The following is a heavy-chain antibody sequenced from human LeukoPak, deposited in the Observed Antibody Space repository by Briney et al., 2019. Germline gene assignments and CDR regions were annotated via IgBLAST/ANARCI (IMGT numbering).Heavy chain of an antibody. CDR3: ARIWDYYDSSGYSN. J-gene: IGHJ1*01. Sequence: GASVKVSCKASGYTFTSYGISWVRQAPGQGLEWMGWISAYNGNTNYAQKLQGRVTMTTDTSTSTAYMELRSLRSDDTAVYYCARIWDYYDSSGYSNWGQGTLVAVSS. CDR1: GYTFTSYG. V-gene: IGHV1-18*01. CDR2: ISAYNGNT. D-gene: IGHD3-22*01.